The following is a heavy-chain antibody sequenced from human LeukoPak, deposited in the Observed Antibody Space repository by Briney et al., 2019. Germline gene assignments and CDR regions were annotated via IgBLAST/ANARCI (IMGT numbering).Heavy chain of an antibody. CDR1: GGSISSYY. V-gene: IGHV4-59*01. J-gene: IGHJ3*02. Sequence: SETLSLTCTVSGGSISSYYWSWIRQPPGKGLECIGYIYYSGITNYNPSLKNRVTISVDTSNNQFYLKLSSVTAADTAVYYCARENTMVRGAFDAFDIWGQGTMVTVSS. CDR2: IYYSGIT. CDR3: ARENTMVRGAFDAFDI. D-gene: IGHD3-10*01.